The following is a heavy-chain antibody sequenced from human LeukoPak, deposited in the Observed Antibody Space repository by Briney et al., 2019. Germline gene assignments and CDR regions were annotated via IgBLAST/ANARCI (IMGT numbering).Heavy chain of an antibody. CDR2: INPNSGGT. J-gene: IGHJ4*02. CDR3: ARVSSVLRYFDWLSLFDY. Sequence: ASVKVSCKASGYTFTGYYMHWVRQAPGQGLEWMGWINPNSGGTNYAQKFQGRVTMTRDTSISTAYMELSRLRSDDMAVYYCARVSSVLRYFDWLSLFDYWGQGTLVTVSS. D-gene: IGHD3-9*01. V-gene: IGHV1-2*02. CDR1: GYTFTGYY.